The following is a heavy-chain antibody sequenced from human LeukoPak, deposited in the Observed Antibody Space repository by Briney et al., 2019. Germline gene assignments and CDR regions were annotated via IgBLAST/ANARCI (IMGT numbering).Heavy chain of an antibody. D-gene: IGHD3-10*01. V-gene: IGHV4-59*08. CDR2: IYYSGST. CDR1: GGSFSRYD. Sequence: PSETLSLTCAVSGGSFSRYDWSWIRQPPGKGLEWIGYIYYSGSTNYNPSLKSRVTISLDTSKNQFSLKLSSVTAADTAVYYCATHLSYGSWSYFTSCGERTLVTVSS. J-gene: IGHJ5*02. CDR3: ATHLSYGSWSYFTS.